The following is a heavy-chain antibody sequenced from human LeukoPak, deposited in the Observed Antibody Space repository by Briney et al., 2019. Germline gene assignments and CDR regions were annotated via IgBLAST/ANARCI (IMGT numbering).Heavy chain of an antibody. D-gene: IGHD5-18*01. CDR1: GGSISSYY. V-gene: IGHV4-59*08. Sequence: SETLSLTCTVSGGSISSYYWSWIRQPPGKGLEWIGYIYYSGSTNYNPSLKSRVTISVDTSKNQFSLKLSSVTAADTAVYYCAGLENSYGLKSFGYWGQGTLVTVSS. J-gene: IGHJ4*02. CDR2: IYYSGST. CDR3: AGLENSYGLKSFGY.